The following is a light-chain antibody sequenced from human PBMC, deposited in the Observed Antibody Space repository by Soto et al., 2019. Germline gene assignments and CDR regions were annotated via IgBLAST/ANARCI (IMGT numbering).Light chain of an antibody. CDR2: GAS. V-gene: IGKV3-20*01. J-gene: IGKJ3*01. CDR1: QSISSSY. Sequence: EIVLTQSPGTLSLCPGERATLSCRASQSISSSYLAWYQQKPGQAPRLLVYGASSRATGIPDRFSGSGSGTDFTLTISRLEPEDFVVYYCQQYGSSRFTFGPGTKVDIK. CDR3: QQYGSSRFT.